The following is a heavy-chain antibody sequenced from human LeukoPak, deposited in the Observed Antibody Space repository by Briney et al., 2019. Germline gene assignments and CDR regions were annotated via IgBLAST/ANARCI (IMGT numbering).Heavy chain of an antibody. D-gene: IGHD6-19*01. CDR3: SRRGQWLGRWFDP. CDR2: ITHRGST. V-gene: IGHV4-34*01. J-gene: IGHJ5*02. Sequence: SETLSLTCAVFGGSFTDYYWSWIRQPPGKGLEWIGEITHRGSTNYKSPLKSRVTISVDTSKNQFSLKLTSVTAADTAIYYCSRRGQWLGRWFDPWGQGTLVTVSS. CDR1: GGSFTDYY.